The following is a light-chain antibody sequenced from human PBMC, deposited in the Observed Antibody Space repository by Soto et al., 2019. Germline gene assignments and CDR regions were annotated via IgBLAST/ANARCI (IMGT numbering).Light chain of an antibody. Sequence: QSPSSFSASIGDRVTITCRASQGISRSLAWYQQKPGKAPKLLIYDASTLQSGVPSRFSGGGSGADFTLSISWLQSEDFATYYCQQYNSYPLTFGPGTKVDIK. CDR3: QQYNSYPLT. J-gene: IGKJ3*01. CDR1: QGISRS. CDR2: DAS. V-gene: IGKV1-8*01.